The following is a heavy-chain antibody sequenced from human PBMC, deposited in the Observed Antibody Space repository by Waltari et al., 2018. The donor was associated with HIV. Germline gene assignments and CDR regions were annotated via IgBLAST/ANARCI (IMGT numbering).Heavy chain of an antibody. Sequence: EVQLVESGGGLVQPGGSLRLSCAASGFTFSSYEMNWVRQAPGKGLGGVSYISSSGSTIYYADSVKGRFTISRDNAKNSLYLQMNSLRAEDTAVYYCASPLVGGRAFDIWGQGTMVTVSS. CDR1: GFTFSSYE. V-gene: IGHV3-48*03. J-gene: IGHJ3*02. D-gene: IGHD2-15*01. CDR2: ISSSGSTI. CDR3: ASPLVGGRAFDI.